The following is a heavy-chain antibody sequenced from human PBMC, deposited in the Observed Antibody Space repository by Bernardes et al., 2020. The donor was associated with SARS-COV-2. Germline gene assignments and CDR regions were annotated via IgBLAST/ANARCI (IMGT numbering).Heavy chain of an antibody. D-gene: IGHD5-18*01. J-gene: IGHJ6*02. CDR1: GGSFSIYY. CDR2: INQSGTT. CDR3: ARGDSYGVNNGMDV. V-gene: IGHV4-34*01. Sequence: ETLPLTCAVYGGSFSIYYWHWIRQHPGKGLEWIGDINQSGTTNYIPSLKCRVTVSVDTSKNQFSLKLSSVTAADAAVYYCARGDSYGVNNGMDVWGQGTTVTVSS.